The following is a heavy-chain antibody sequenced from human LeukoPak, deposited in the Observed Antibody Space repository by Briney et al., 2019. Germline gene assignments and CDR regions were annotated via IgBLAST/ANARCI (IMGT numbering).Heavy chain of an antibody. J-gene: IGHJ4*02. CDR2: MNPNSGNT. CDR3: ARWANMDTAMVY. Sequence: ASVKVSCKASGYTFTSYDINWVRQATGQGLEWMGWMNPNSGNTGYAQKFQGRVTMTRNTSISTAYMELSSLRSEDTAVYYCARWANMDTAMVYWGQGTLVTVSS. CDR1: GYTFTSYD. V-gene: IGHV1-8*01. D-gene: IGHD5-18*01.